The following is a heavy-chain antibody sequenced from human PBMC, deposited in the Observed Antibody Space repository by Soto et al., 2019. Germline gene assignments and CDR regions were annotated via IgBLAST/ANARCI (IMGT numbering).Heavy chain of an antibody. Sequence: QVQLQESGPGLVKPSQTMSLACTVSGGYVGSGEYYYSWIRQPPGKGLEWIGYIYDSGITNYTPSLTGRVTMSLDRSNNQVSLKLSSVTAADTAVDFCARDVAHGYTENVWGQGTMVTVSS. V-gene: IGHV4-30-4*01. J-gene: IGHJ3*01. CDR2: IYDSGIT. D-gene: IGHD5-18*01. CDR3: ARDVAHGYTENV. CDR1: GGYVGSGEYY.